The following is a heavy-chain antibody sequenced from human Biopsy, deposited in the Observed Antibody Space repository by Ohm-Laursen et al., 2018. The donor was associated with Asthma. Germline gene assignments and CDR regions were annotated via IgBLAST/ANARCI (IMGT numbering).Heavy chain of an antibody. Sequence: SDKPSRQASGYTLIIYSIHWVRQAPGQRIEWMGWIIAGNVNTKYSQKFKGRVTITRDTSASKAYKELSSQRSEDTAVYYCARTYYDFLTGQVNDAFAIWGQGTMVTVSS. V-gene: IGHV1-3*01. CDR1: GYTLIIYS. D-gene: IGHD3-9*01. CDR2: IIAGNVNT. CDR3: ARTYYDFLTGQVNDAFAI. J-gene: IGHJ3*02.